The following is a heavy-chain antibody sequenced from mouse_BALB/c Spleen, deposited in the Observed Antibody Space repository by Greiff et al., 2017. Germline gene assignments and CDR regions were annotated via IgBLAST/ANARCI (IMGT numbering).Heavy chain of an antibody. Sequence: VKLQESGPGLVQPSQSLSITCTVSGFSLTSYGVHWVRQSPGKGLEWLGVIWSGGSTDYNAAFISRLSISKDNSKSQVFFKMNSLQANDTAIYYCARNWGYDCYAMDYWGQGTSVTVSS. CDR2: IWSGGST. CDR1: GFSLTSYG. CDR3: ARNWGYDCYAMDY. D-gene: IGHD2-3*01. V-gene: IGHV2-2*02. J-gene: IGHJ4*01.